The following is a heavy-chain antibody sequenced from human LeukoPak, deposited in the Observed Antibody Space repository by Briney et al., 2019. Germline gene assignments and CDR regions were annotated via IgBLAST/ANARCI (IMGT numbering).Heavy chain of an antibody. Sequence: GGSLRLSCAASGFTVSTNYMSWVRQAPGKGLEWVSVIYSGGSTYYADSVKGRFTISRDNSKNTLFLQMNSLRAEDTAVYYCARESSPRGFDPWGQGTLVTVSS. V-gene: IGHV3-53*01. CDR3: ARESSPRGFDP. CDR1: GFTVSTNY. CDR2: IYSGGST. J-gene: IGHJ5*02. D-gene: IGHD3-10*01.